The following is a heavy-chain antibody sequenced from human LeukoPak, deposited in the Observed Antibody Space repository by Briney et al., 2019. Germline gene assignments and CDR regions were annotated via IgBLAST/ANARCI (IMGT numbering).Heavy chain of an antibody. V-gene: IGHV3-53*01. CDR3: ARGGIRSSGTWTFDY. J-gene: IGHJ4*02. D-gene: IGHD3-22*01. Sequence: PGGSLRLSCAASGFTVSTNYIRWVRQAPGKGLEWVSVIYSDGSTFYADAVRGRFTISRDNSKNTVYLQMDNLRAEDTAMYFCARGGIRSSGTWTFDYWGQGTLVTVSS. CDR2: IYSDGST. CDR1: GFTVSTNY.